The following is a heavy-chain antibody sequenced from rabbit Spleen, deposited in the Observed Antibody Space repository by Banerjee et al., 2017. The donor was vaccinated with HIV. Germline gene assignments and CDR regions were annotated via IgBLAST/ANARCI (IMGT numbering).Heavy chain of an antibody. V-gene: IGHV1S40*01. CDR2: INTATGKP. D-gene: IGHD4-1*01. CDR1: GISFSISDY. Sequence: QSLEESGGGLVQPEGSLTLTCTASGISFSISDYMCWVRQAPGKGLEWIACINTATGKPVYATWAKGRFTISTTSSTTVTLQMTSLTAADTATYFCARDLAGAIGWNFYLWGQGTLVTVS. J-gene: IGHJ3*01. CDR3: ARDLAGAIGWNFYL.